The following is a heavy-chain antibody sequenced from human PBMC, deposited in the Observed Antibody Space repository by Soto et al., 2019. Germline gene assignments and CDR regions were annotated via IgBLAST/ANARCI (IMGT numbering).Heavy chain of an antibody. J-gene: IGHJ6*02. V-gene: IGHV1-69*13. CDR3: ARGLVTTESPYYYYGMDV. Sequence: SVKVSCKASGGTFSSYAISWVRQAPGQGLEWMGGIIPIFGTANYAQKFQGRVTITADESTSTAYMELSSLRSEDTAVYYCARGLVTTESPYYYYGMDVWGQGTTVTVSS. D-gene: IGHD4-4*01. CDR1: GGTFSSYA. CDR2: IIPIFGTA.